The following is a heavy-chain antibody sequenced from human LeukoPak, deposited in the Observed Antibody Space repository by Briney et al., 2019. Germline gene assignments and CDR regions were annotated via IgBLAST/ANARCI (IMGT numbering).Heavy chain of an antibody. CDR3: ARELRDIMATTSYYGMDV. Sequence: ASVKVSCKASGYTFTGYYMHWVRQAPGQGHEWMGWINPNSGGTNYAQKFQGRVTMTRDTSISTAYMELSRLRSDDTAVYYCARELRDIMATTSYYGMDVCGQGTTVTVSS. V-gene: IGHV1-2*02. CDR2: INPNSGGT. CDR1: GYTFTGYY. J-gene: IGHJ6*02. D-gene: IGHD5-12*01.